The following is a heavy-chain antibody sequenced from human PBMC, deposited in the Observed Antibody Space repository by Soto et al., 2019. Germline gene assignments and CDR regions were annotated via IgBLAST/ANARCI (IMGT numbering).Heavy chain of an antibody. V-gene: IGHV4-59*01. J-gene: IGHJ4*02. Sequence: SETLSLTCTVSGSSISSYYWSWIRQPPGKGLEWIGYIYYSGSTNYNPFLKSRVTMSVDTSKNQFSLKLISVTAADTAVYYCARGSDAGSSSGWYHFAYWGQGTLVTVSS. CDR2: IYYSGST. D-gene: IGHD6-19*01. CDR1: GSSISSYY. CDR3: ARGSDAGSSSGWYHFAY.